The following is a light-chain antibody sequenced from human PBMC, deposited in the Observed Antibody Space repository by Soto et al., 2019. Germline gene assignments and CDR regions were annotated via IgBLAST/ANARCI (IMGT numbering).Light chain of an antibody. V-gene: IGKV3-20*01. Sequence: ESVLTQSPGTLSLSPGERATLSCRASQSVSSNSLAWYQQKPGQAPRLLIYGASSRATGTPDRFSGSGSGTDFTLTISRREPEDVAVYYCQQFGGSPPSWTFGQGTKVEI. CDR2: GAS. J-gene: IGKJ1*01. CDR3: QQFGGSPPSWT. CDR1: QSVSSNS.